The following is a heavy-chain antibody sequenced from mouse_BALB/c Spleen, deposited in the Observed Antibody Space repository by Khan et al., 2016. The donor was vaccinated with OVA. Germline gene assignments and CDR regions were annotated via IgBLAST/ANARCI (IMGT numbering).Heavy chain of an antibody. J-gene: IGHJ3*01. Sequence: QVQLQQPGAELVKPGASVKISCKASGYTFTSFYMYWVKQRPGQGLEWIGGINPSNGDTHFPEKFKSKATLTVDKSSNTAYMQFSSLTSEDSAVYYGARSGYGNPFAYWGQGTLVTVSA. CDR3: ARSGYGNPFAY. CDR1: GYTFTSFY. D-gene: IGHD2-1*01. CDR2: INPSNGDT. V-gene: IGHV1S81*02.